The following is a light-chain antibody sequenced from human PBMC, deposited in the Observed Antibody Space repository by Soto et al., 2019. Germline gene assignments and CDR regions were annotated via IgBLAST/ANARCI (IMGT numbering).Light chain of an antibody. CDR1: QDISRW. Sequence: DILMTQSPATLSASVGGRVSITCRASQDISRWLAWYQQKPGKAPKVLIWDASSLQRGVPSRFTGSGSGTEFTLTINGLQPDDFATYYCQQYNGYRTWTFGQGTKVDIK. V-gene: IGKV1-5*01. CDR2: DAS. CDR3: QQYNGYRTWT. J-gene: IGKJ1*01.